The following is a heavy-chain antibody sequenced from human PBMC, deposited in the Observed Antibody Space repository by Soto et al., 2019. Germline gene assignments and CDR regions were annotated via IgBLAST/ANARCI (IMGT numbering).Heavy chain of an antibody. Sequence: SETLSLTCTVSGGSISSYYWSWIRQPPGKGLEWIGYIYYSGSTNYNPSLKSRVTISVDTSKNQFSLKLSSVTAADTAVYYCARGVYYFDYWGQGTLVTVSS. CDR2: IYYSGST. CDR3: ARGVYYFDY. J-gene: IGHJ4*02. V-gene: IGHV4-59*01. CDR1: GGSISSYY. D-gene: IGHD6-6*01.